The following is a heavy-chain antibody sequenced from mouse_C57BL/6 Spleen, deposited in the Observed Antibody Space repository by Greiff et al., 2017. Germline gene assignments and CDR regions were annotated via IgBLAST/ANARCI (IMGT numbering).Heavy chain of an antibody. V-gene: IGHV14-2*01. J-gene: IGHJ3*01. CDR1: GFNIKDYY. CDR2: IDPEDGET. Sequence: EVNVVESGAELVKPGASVKLSCTASGFNIKDYYMHWVKQRTEQGLEWIGRIDPEDGETKYAPQFQGKATITADTSSNTAYLQLSSLTSEDTAVYYCARYGATAGFAYWGQGTLVTVSA. D-gene: IGHD1-2*01. CDR3: ARYGATAGFAY.